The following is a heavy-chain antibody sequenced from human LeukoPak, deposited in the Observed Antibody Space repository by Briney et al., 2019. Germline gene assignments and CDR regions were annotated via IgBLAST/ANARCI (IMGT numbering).Heavy chain of an antibody. CDR1: GGSISSYY. D-gene: IGHD3-22*01. J-gene: IGHJ4*02. CDR3: ARGHPYYYDSSGYYPFDY. Sequence: SETLSLTCTVSGGSISSYYWSWIRQPPGKGLEWIGYIYYSGSTNYNPSLKSRVTISVDTSKNQFSLKLSSVTAADTAVYYCARGHPYYYDSSGYYPFDYWGQGTLVTVSS. CDR2: IYYSGST. V-gene: IGHV4-59*01.